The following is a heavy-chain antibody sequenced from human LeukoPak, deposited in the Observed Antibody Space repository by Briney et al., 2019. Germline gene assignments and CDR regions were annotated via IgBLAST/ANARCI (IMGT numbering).Heavy chain of an antibody. CDR1: GFTFSTYA. CDR2: ISGSGGNT. V-gene: IGHV3-23*01. Sequence: GGSLRLSCVASGFTFSTYAMSWVRQAPGKGLEWVSIISGSGGNTYSADSVKGRFTISRDNSKNTLYLQMNSLRAEDTAVYYCARESRPSSSWYYYYYMDVWGKGTTVTVSS. CDR3: ARESRPSSSWYYYYYMDV. D-gene: IGHD6-13*01. J-gene: IGHJ6*03.